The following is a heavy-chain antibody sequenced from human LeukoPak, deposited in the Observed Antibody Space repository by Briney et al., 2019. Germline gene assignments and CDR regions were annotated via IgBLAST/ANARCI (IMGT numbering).Heavy chain of an antibody. J-gene: IGHJ4*02. CDR3: AGGKQQLPREFDY. CDR2: ISYDGSNE. V-gene: IGHV3-30*04. Sequence: GGSLRLSCAASGFTFSSYVMHWVRQAPGKGLEWVAIISYDGSNEYYADSVKGRFTISRDNSKNTLYLQMNSLRAEDTAVYYCAGGKQQLPREFDYWGQGTLVTVSS. D-gene: IGHD6-13*01. CDR1: GFTFSSYV.